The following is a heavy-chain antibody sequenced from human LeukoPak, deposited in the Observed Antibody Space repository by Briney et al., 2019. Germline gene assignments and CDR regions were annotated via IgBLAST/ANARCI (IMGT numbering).Heavy chain of an antibody. D-gene: IGHD1-26*01. Sequence: ASVKVSCKASGYTFTSYAMNWVRQAPGQGLEWMGWINTNTGNPTYAQGFTGRFVFSLDTSVSTAYLQISSLKAEDTAVYYCARDLTGWELDYFDYWGQGTLVTVSS. CDR2: INTNTGNP. V-gene: IGHV7-4-1*02. CDR1: GYTFTSYA. CDR3: ARDLTGWELDYFDY. J-gene: IGHJ4*02.